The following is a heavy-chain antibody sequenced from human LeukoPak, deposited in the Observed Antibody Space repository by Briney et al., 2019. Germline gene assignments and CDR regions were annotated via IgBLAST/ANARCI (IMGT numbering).Heavy chain of an antibody. CDR3: ARATRHGYDY. D-gene: IGHD5-24*01. J-gene: IGHJ4*02. V-gene: IGHV3-74*03. CDR2: INGDGSNT. CDR1: GFTFSSHW. Sequence: GGSLRLSCAASGFTFSSHWMHWVRQAPGKGLVWVSRINGDGSNTTYADSVKGRFTISRDNAKNSLYLQMNSLRGEDTAVYYCARATRHGYDYWGQGTLVTVSS.